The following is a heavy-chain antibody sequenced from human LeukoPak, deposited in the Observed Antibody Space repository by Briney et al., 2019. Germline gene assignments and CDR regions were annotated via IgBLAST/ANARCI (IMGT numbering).Heavy chain of an antibody. CDR3: ARDDTGVIRGIRFHY. V-gene: IGHV4-4*02. CDR1: GASISSGYW. D-gene: IGHD3-10*01. Sequence: PSETLSLTCAVSGASISSGYWWSWLRQPPGKGLEWIGEIYHSGTTNYNPSLKSRVTISVDKSKSQFSLKLSSVTAADTAVYYCARDDTGVIRGIRFHYWGQGTLVTVSS. J-gene: IGHJ4*02. CDR2: IYHSGTT.